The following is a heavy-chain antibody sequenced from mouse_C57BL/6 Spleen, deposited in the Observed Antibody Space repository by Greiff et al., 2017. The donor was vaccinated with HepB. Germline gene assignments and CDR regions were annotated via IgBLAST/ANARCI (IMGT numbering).Heavy chain of an antibody. V-gene: IGHV1-82*01. Sequence: LQQSGPELVTPGASVKISCKSSFYAFSCSCITWFKQRPGKGLEWFGRIYPGDGDTNYNGKFKGKATLTADKSSSTAYMQLSSLTSEDSAVYFCARTPLDSSGYAWFAYWGQGTLVTVSA. CDR2: IYPGDGDT. D-gene: IGHD3-2*02. CDR3: ARTPLDSSGYAWFAY. CDR1: FYAFSCSC. J-gene: IGHJ3*01.